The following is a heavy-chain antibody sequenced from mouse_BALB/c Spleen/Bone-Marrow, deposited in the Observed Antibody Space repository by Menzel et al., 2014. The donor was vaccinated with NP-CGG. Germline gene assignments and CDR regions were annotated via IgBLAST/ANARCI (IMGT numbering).Heavy chain of an antibody. CDR1: GFNIKDTY. CDR2: IDPANGNT. D-gene: IGHD1-1*01. Sequence: EVNLVESGAELVKPGASVKLSCTASGFNIKDTYMHWVKQGPEQGLEWIGRIDPANGNTKYDPKFQGKATITADTSSNTAYLQLGSLTSEDTAVYYCASYYYGSSGFAYWGQGTLVTVSA. J-gene: IGHJ3*01. V-gene: IGHV14-3*02. CDR3: ASYYYGSSGFAY.